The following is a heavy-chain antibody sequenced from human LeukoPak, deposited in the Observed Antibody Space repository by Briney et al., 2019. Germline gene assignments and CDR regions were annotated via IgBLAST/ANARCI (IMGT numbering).Heavy chain of an antibody. Sequence: SETLSLTCSVSGGSISSADYYWSWIRQHPEKGLEWIGCIAYTGSTYYNPSLKSRVSISADTSTNQFSLKLSSVAAADTAVYYCTLMLRGVIDWGQGTLVTVSS. CDR2: IAYTGST. J-gene: IGHJ4*02. CDR3: TLMLRGVID. V-gene: IGHV4-31*03. CDR1: GGSISSADYY. D-gene: IGHD3-10*01.